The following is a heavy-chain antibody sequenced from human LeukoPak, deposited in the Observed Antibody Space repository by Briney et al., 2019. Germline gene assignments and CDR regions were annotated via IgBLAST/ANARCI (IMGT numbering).Heavy chain of an antibody. D-gene: IGHD3-10*01. CDR1: GDSITSGEYH. CDR2: TSYSGIP. V-gene: IGHV4-31*03. Sequence: SETLSLTCTVSGDSITSGEYHWTWIRQHPGKGLEWIGYTSYSGIPDSNPSLESRATISLDTSKNQFSLKLSSVTAADTAVYYCAREPTQPLWFGEFHPFDNWGQGTLVTVSS. J-gene: IGHJ4*02. CDR3: AREPTQPLWFGEFHPFDN.